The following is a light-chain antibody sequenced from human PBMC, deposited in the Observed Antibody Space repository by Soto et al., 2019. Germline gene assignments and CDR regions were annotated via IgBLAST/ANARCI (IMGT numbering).Light chain of an antibody. CDR1: QSISSY. Sequence: DIQMTQSPSSLSASVGDRVTITCRASQSISSYLNWYQQKPGKAPKLLIYAASTLQSGVPSRFSGSGSGTEFTLTISSLQPEDFATYYCQQLNSYLTFGGGTKVDIK. V-gene: IGKV1-9*01. CDR2: AAS. CDR3: QQLNSYLT. J-gene: IGKJ4*01.